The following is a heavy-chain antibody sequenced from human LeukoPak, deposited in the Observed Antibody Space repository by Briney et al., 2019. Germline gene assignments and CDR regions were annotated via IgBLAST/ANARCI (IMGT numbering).Heavy chain of an antibody. J-gene: IGHJ4*02. CDR3: ARAMGRYCSSTSCYVDY. V-gene: IGHV3-30*04. CDR2: ISYDGSNK. Sequence: GGSLRLSCAASGITFSSYAMHWVRQAPGKGLEWVAVISYDGSNKYYADSVKGRFTISRDSSKNTLYLQMNSLRAEDTAVYYCARAMGRYCSSTSCYVDYWGQGTLVTVSS. CDR1: GITFSSYA. D-gene: IGHD2-2*01.